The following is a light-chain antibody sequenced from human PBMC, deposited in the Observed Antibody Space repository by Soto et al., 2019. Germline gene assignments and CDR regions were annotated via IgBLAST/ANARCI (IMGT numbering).Light chain of an antibody. J-gene: IGKJ2*01. Sequence: EIVMTQSPATLSVSPGERATLSCRASQSVSSNLDWYQQKPGQAPRLLIYGASTRATGSPARFSGSGSGTELTLTISSLQSEDFAVYYCQQYNNWPPYTFGQGTKLEIK. V-gene: IGKV3-15*01. CDR1: QSVSSN. CDR2: GAS. CDR3: QQYNNWPPYT.